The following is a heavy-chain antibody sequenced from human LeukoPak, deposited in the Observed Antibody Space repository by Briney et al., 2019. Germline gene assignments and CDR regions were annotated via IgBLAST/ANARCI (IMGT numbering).Heavy chain of an antibody. CDR1: GFTFSSYA. D-gene: IGHD3-22*01. Sequence: PGGSLRLSCAASGFTFSSYAMHWVRQAPGKGLEWVAVISYDGSNKYYADSVKGRFTISRDNSKNTLYLQMNSLRAEDTAVYYCAREGDSSGPSVGLDYWGQGTLVTVSS. V-gene: IGHV3-30*04. CDR3: AREGDSSGPSVGLDY. CDR2: ISYDGSNK. J-gene: IGHJ4*02.